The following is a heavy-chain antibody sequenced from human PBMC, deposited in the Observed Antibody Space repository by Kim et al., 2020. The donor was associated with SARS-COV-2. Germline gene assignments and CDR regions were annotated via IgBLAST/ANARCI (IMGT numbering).Heavy chain of an antibody. CDR1: GFTFSSYA. CDR2: ISGSGGST. V-gene: IGHV3-23*01. Sequence: GGSLRLSCAASGFTFSSYAMSWVRQAPGKGLEWVSAISGSGGSTYNADSVKGRFTISRDNSKNTLYLQMNSLRAEDTAVYYCANNHPTYYYDSSRKGRYWGQGTLVTVSS. CDR3: ANNHPTYYYDSSRKGRY. J-gene: IGHJ4*02. D-gene: IGHD3-22*01.